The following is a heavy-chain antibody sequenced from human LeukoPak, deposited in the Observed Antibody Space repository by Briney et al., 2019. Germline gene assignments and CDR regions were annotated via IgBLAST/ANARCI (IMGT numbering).Heavy chain of an antibody. J-gene: IGHJ4*02. V-gene: IGHV3-30*02. CDR1: GFTFSSYG. CDR2: IRYDGSNK. Sequence: GGSLRLSCAASGFTFSSYGMHWVRQAPGKGLEWVAFIRYDGSNKYYADSVKGRFTISRDNSKNTLYLQMNSLGAEDTAVYYCAKEIRYCTNGVCPIDYWGQGTLVTVSS. D-gene: IGHD2-8*01. CDR3: AKEIRYCTNGVCPIDY.